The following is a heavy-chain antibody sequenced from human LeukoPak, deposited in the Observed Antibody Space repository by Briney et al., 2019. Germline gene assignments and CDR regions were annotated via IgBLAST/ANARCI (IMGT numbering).Heavy chain of an antibody. Sequence: TGGSLRLSCAASGFSFSRYSMNWVRQAPGKGLEWVAFIRYDGSNKYYADSVKGRFTISRDNSKNTLYLQMNSLRAEDTAVYYCAKDWDGYNLYWGQGTLVTVSS. CDR1: GFSFSRYS. CDR2: IRYDGSNK. CDR3: AKDWDGYNLY. V-gene: IGHV3-30*02. J-gene: IGHJ4*02. D-gene: IGHD5-24*01.